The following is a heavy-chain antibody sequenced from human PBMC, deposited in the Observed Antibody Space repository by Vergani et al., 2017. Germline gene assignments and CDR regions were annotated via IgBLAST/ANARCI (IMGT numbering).Heavy chain of an antibody. CDR1: GGTFSSYA. J-gene: IGHJ1*01. CDR2: IIPIFGTA. V-gene: IGHV1-69*12. CDR3: ARMGDPGFTPKYPFQH. D-gene: IGHD3-16*01. Sequence: QVQLVQSGAEVKKPGSSVKVSCKASGGTFSSYAISWVRQAPGQGLEWMGGIIPIFGTANYAKKFQGRVTITADESTSTAYMELSSLRSEDTAVYYGARMGDPGFTPKYPFQHWGQGTLVTVSS.